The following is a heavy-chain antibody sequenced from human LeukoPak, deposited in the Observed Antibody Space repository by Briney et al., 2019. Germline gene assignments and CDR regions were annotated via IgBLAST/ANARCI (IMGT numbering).Heavy chain of an antibody. J-gene: IGHJ3*02. CDR2: IYYSGST. CDR3: ARDEATNGDAFDI. V-gene: IGHV4-39*07. D-gene: IGHD5-12*01. CDR1: GGSISSTSSY. Sequence: SETLSLTCTVSGGSISSTSSYWGWIRQPPGKGLEWIATIYYSGSTYYNASLKSRVTISVDTSKNQFSLKLSSVTAADTAVYYCARDEATNGDAFDIWGQGTMVTVSS.